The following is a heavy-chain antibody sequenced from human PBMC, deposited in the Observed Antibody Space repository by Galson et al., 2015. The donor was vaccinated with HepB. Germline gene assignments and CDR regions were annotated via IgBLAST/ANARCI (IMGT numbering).Heavy chain of an antibody. J-gene: IGHJ4*02. CDR2: ISNNGGRT. V-gene: IGHV3-64D*06. CDR1: GFTFSSFA. D-gene: IGHD3-10*01. Sequence: SLRLSCAASGFTFSSFAMHWVRQAPGKGLEYVAAISNNGGRTYYADPMKGRFSISRDNSKNTLYLQISSLRAEDTAMYYCVKDFGELTGSHYWGQGTLVTVSS. CDR3: VKDFGELTGSHY.